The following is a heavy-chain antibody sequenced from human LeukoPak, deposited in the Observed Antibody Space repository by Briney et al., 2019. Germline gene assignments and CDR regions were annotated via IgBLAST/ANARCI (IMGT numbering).Heavy chain of an antibody. V-gene: IGHV3-74*01. J-gene: IGHJ4*02. Sequence: GGSLRLSCAGSGFTFTGYWMHWVRQTPGKGLVWISRLYSDGRSLTYADSVKGRFTISRDNAKNMLYLQMNSLRAEDTAVYYCAKRRSPMVRGVNVDYWGQGTLVTVSS. CDR3: AKRRSPMVRGVNVDY. CDR1: GFTFTGYW. D-gene: IGHD3-10*01. CDR2: LYSDGRSL.